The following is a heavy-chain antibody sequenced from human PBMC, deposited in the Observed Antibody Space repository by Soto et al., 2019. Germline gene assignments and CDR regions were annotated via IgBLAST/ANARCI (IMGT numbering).Heavy chain of an antibody. V-gene: IGHV3-13*05. CDR3: VRTDRDFYGLDV. J-gene: IGHJ6*02. CDR1: GFTFRNYD. Sequence: EVQLVESGGGLVQPGGSLRLSCEASGFTFRNYDMHWVRQGTGKGLEWVSGISAAGDPDYADSVEGRFTISRENAQNSFFLQMNSLRVGDTAVYYCVRTDRDFYGLDVWGQGTTVMVSS. CDR2: ISAAGDP.